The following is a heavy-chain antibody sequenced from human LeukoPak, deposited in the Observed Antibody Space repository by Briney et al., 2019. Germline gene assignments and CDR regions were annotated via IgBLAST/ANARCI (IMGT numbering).Heavy chain of an antibody. D-gene: IGHD2-2*01. Sequence: GGSLRLSCAASGINFRASGMHWVRQAPGMGLEWVTFKQTDGGDKKYAASVAGRFTISRDNSKNTVYLHMSSLRPDDTALYYCAREGGTVVIGRFDYWGQGTLVTVSS. J-gene: IGHJ4*02. CDR1: GINFRASG. CDR2: KQTDGGDK. V-gene: IGHV3-30*02. CDR3: AREGGTVVIGRFDY.